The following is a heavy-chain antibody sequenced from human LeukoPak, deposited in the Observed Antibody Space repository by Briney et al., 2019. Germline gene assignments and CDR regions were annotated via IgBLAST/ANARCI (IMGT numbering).Heavy chain of an antibody. J-gene: IGHJ4*02. D-gene: IGHD3-10*01. CDR3: ARASPRGTMVRGVILSPMFY. Sequence: GGSLRLSCAASGFTFSSYWMSWVRQAPGKGLEWVANIKQDGSEKYYVDSVKGRFTISRDNAKNSLYLQMNSLRAEDTAVYYCARASPRGTMVRGVILSPMFYWGQGTLVTVSS. V-gene: IGHV3-7*01. CDR2: IKQDGSEK. CDR1: GFTFSSYW.